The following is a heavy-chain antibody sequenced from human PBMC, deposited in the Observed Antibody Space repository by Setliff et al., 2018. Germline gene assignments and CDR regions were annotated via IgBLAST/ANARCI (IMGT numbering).Heavy chain of an antibody. D-gene: IGHD3-22*01. Sequence: GGSLRLSCTASGFTFRKHALAWVRQAPGKGLQWVSSVSGSGMTRDYTNSVKGRFTVSRDSSQNKIHLQRDILRAEDTGKYFCARADSDSYYPYYFDFWGQGVLVTVSS. CDR2: VSGSGMTR. CDR3: ARADSDSYYPYYFDF. CDR1: GFTFRKHA. V-gene: IGHV3-23*01. J-gene: IGHJ4*02.